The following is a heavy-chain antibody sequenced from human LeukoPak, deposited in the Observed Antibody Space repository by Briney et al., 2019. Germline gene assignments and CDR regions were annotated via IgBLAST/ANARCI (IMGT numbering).Heavy chain of an antibody. Sequence: PGGSLRLSCAASGFTFSSYAMSWVRQIPGKGLEWVSLISYSGDNTYYADSVKARFTLSRDNSKNTLYLQMNSLRAEDTAVYYCAKDMSPCSGGSCYSSDYWGQGTLVTVSS. CDR2: ISYSGDNT. D-gene: IGHD2-15*01. CDR1: GFTFSSYA. J-gene: IGHJ4*02. CDR3: AKDMSPCSGGSCYSSDY. V-gene: IGHV3-23*01.